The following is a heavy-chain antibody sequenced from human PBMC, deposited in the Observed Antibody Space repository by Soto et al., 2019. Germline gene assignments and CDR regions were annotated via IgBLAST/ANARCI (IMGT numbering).Heavy chain of an antibody. Sequence: QVQLVESGGGLVKPGGSLRLSCAVSGFTFSDYYMTWIRQAPGKGLEWVSYISSSTSHTNYADSVKGRFTISRDNAKNSLFLQMNGLRAEDTAVYYCARGRGAAADYFDFWGQGPLVTVSS. CDR1: GFTFSDYY. D-gene: IGHD6-13*01. CDR2: ISSSTSHT. V-gene: IGHV3-11*05. CDR3: ARGRGAAADYFDF. J-gene: IGHJ4*02.